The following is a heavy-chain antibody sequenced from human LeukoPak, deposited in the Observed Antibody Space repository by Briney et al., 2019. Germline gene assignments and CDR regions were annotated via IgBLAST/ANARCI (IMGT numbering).Heavy chain of an antibody. CDR2: INPNSGGT. CDR1: GYTFTSYG. CDR3: ARVMGYCSGGSCYVSQRYYFDY. D-gene: IGHD2-15*01. J-gene: IGHJ4*02. V-gene: IGHV1-2*02. Sequence: ASVKVSCKASGYTFTSYGVSWVRQAPGQGLEWMGWINPNSGGTNYAQKFQGRVTMTRDTSISTAYMELSRLRSDDTAVYYCARVMGYCSGGSCYVSQRYYFDYWGQGTLVTVSS.